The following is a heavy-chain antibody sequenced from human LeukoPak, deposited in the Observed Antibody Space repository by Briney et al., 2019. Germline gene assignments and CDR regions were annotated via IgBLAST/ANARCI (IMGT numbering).Heavy chain of an antibody. Sequence: SETLSLTCAVSIYSISSGYYWGWSRQPPGKGLEGIGSIHHSGSTYYNPSLKSRVTISVDTSNNQFSLKLTSVTAADTALYYCARINGDYLIDYWGQGTLVTVSS. D-gene: IGHD4-17*01. CDR3: ARINGDYLIDY. J-gene: IGHJ4*02. CDR1: IYSISSGYY. CDR2: IHHSGST. V-gene: IGHV4-38-2*01.